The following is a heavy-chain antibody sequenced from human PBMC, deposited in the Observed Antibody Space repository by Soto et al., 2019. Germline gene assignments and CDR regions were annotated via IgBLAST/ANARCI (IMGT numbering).Heavy chain of an antibody. CDR1: SGSLGGYY. CDR3: ARGRLFLTTSGLAITYFDY. D-gene: IGHD3-3*01. J-gene: IGHJ4*02. Sequence: SETMSLTCAVYSGSLGGYYYSWISQSPGKGLEWIGEITHGGSTTYRPSLKSRVTMSLDTSKNQFSLNMTSMTAAYTAVYYCARGRLFLTTSGLAITYFDYWGQGTLVTVSS. V-gene: IGHV4-34*01. CDR2: ITHGGST.